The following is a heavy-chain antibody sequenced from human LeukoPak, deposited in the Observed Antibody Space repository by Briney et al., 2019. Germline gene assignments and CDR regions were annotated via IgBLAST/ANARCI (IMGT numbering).Heavy chain of an antibody. J-gene: IGHJ5*02. CDR3: ARRGKIVLMVYAIGNWFDP. CDR2: IYYGGNT. D-gene: IGHD2-8*01. V-gene: IGHV4-59*12. Sequence: PSETLSLTCTVSGGSISSYFWSWIRQPPGKGLEWIGYIYYGGNTNYNPSLKSRVTISVDTSKNQFSLKLSSVTAADTAVYYCARRGKIVLMVYAIGNWFDPWGQGTLVTVSS. CDR1: GGSISSYF.